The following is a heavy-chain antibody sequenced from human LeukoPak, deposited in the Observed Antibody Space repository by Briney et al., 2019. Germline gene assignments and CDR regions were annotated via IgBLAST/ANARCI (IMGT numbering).Heavy chain of an antibody. CDR1: GYAFTSNW. V-gene: IGHV5-51*01. J-gene: IGHJ5*02. CDR3: AFSTAGWFDP. CDR2: IYLGDSDT. Sequence: GESLKISCKGSGYAFTSNWIAWVRQMSGKGLEWMGIIYLGDSDTRYSPSFQGQVTISGDKSINTAYLQWSSLKASDTAMYYCAFSTAGWFDPWGQGTLVTVSS. D-gene: IGHD2/OR15-2a*01.